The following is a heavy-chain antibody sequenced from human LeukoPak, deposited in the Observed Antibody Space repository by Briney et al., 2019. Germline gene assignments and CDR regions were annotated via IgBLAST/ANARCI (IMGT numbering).Heavy chain of an antibody. J-gene: IGHJ6*02. CDR1: GYTFTDYY. CDR3: ARGDDILTGYYMHYGMDV. D-gene: IGHD3-9*01. V-gene: IGHV1-2*02. Sequence: ASVKVSCKASGYTFTDYYIHWVRQAPGQGLEWMGWINPNSGGTNYAQKFQGRVTMTRDTSISTAYMELSRLRSDDTAVYYCARGDDILTGYYMHYGMDVWGQGTTVTVSS. CDR2: INPNSGGT.